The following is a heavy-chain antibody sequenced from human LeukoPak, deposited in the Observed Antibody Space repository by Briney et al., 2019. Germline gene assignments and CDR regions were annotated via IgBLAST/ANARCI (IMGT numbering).Heavy chain of an antibody. CDR1: GFAVSTNY. CDR2: IYSDGST. J-gene: IGHJ5*02. CDR3: ARDQRSESYYPWGWLDP. V-gene: IGHV3-66*02. D-gene: IGHD1-26*01. Sequence: GGSLRLSCAASGFAVSTNYLSWVRQAPGKGLEWVSVIYSDGSTYYTDPVKGRFTISRDNSKNTLYLQMNSLRPEDTAVYYCARDQRSESYYPWGWLDPWGQGTLVTVSS.